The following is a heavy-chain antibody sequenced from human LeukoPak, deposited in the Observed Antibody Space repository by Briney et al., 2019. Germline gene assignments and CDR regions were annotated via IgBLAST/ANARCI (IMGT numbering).Heavy chain of an antibody. CDR1: GGAFSGFH. CDR3: ALVVTLANGDAFDI. J-gene: IGHJ3*02. D-gene: IGHD4-23*01. CDR2: INHSGST. Sequence: SENLSLTCAVYGGAFSGFHWSWIRQPPGKGVGWVGEINHSGSTNYNPSLKSRVTISVDTSKNQFSLKLSSVTAADTAVYYCALVVTLANGDAFDIWGQGTMVTVSS. V-gene: IGHV4-34*01.